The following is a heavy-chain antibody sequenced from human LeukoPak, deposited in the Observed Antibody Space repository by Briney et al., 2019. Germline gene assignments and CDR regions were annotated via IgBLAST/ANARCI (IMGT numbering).Heavy chain of an antibody. J-gene: IGHJ6*03. CDR2: INPSGGST. V-gene: IGHV1-46*01. D-gene: IGHD3-10*01. CDR1: GYTFTSYY. CDR3: ARDLGVPFTSHYYYYMDV. Sequence: ASVKVSCKASGYTFTSYYMHWVRQAPGQGLEWMGIINPSGGSTSYAQKFQGRVTMTRDMSTSTVYMELSSLRSEDTAVYYCARDLGVPFTSHYYYYMDVWGKGTTVTVSS.